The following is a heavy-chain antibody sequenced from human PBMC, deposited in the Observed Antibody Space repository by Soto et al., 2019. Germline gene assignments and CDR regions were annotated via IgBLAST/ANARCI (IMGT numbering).Heavy chain of an antibody. CDR3: XXAXLXSGNDYVYYYGMDV. D-gene: IGHD5-12*01. Sequence: QVQLVESGGGVVQPGRSLRLSCAASGFTFSSYGMHWVRQAPGKGLEWVALVWYDGGNKYYADFVKGRITIDKDNSXXXLXXXXXXXXXXXXXXXXCXXAXLXSGNDYVYYYGMDVWGQGTTVTVSS. CDR2: VWYDGGNK. CDR1: GFTFSSYG. J-gene: IGHJ6*02. V-gene: IGHV3-33*01.